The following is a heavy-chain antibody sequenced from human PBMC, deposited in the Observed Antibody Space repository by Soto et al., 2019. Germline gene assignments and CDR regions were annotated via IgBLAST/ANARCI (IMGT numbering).Heavy chain of an antibody. D-gene: IGHD3-10*02. V-gene: IGHV4-31*03. J-gene: IGHJ4*02. Sequence: KPSETLSLTCTVSGGSISSGGYYWSWIRQHPGKGLEWIGYIYYSGSTYYNPSLKSRVTISVDTSKNQFSLKLSSVTAADTAVYYCAWYNALVRGVISWGQGTLVTVSS. CDR3: AWYNALVRGVIS. CDR1: GGSISSGGYY. CDR2: IYYSGST.